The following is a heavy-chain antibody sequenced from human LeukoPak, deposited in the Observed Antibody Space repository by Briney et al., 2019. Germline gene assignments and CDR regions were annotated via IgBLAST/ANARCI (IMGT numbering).Heavy chain of an antibody. J-gene: IGHJ4*02. V-gene: IGHV4-59*08. Sequence: PSETLSLTCTVFGGSISSYYWSWIRQPPEKGLEWIGYINYSGSTTYNPSLKSRVTISVDTSKNQFSLKLSSVTAADRAVYYCARGYSTGWYGGFDFWGQGTLVTVSS. CDR3: ARGYSTGWYGGFDF. CDR1: GGSISSYY. CDR2: INYSGST. D-gene: IGHD6-19*01.